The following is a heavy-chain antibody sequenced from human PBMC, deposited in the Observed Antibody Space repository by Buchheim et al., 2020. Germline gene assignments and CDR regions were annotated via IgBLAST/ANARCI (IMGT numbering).Heavy chain of an antibody. D-gene: IGHD3-9*01. CDR2: INQAGSEK. CDR1: GFTFSSYC. J-gene: IGHJ4*02. Sequence: EVQLVESGGGLVQPGGSLRLSCAVSGFTFSSYCMSWVRQAPGKGLEWVANINQAGSEKYYVDSVKGRFSISRDNAKNSLYLQMNSLRAEDTAVYYCARDILTCYYYYFDSWGQGTL. V-gene: IGHV3-7*01. CDR3: ARDILTCYYYYFDS.